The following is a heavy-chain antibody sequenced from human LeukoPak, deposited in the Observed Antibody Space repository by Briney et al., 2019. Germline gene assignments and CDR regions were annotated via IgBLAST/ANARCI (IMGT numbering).Heavy chain of an antibody. CDR3: AKGLERESRLDS. J-gene: IGHJ4*02. Sequence: SNSGGSTYYADSVKGRFTISRDNSKNTLYLQMNSLGAEDTALYYCAKGLERESRLDSWGQGTLVTVSS. V-gene: IGHV3-23*01. D-gene: IGHD1-1*01. CDR2: SNSGGST.